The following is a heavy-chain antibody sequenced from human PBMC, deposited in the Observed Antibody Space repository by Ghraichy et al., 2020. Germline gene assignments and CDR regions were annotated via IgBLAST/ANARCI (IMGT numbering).Heavy chain of an antibody. J-gene: IGHJ6*03. Sequence: SVKVSCKASGYTFIGYSMRWVRQAPGQGLEWMGRINPIIGSANYAQKFQGRVTITADKSTSTAYMELSSLRSEDTAVYHCARDRSCTWYTAWFYYDMDVWGKGTTVTVSS. CDR3: ARDRSCTWYTAWFYYDMDV. D-gene: IGHD2-15*01. CDR2: INPIIGSA. CDR1: GYTFIGYS. V-gene: IGHV1-69*10.